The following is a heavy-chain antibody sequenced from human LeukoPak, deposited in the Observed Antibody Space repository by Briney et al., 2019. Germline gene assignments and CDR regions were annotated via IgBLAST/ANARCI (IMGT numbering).Heavy chain of an antibody. CDR2: IWYDGSEK. Sequence: XSYGXXXXRQAPGKGLEGVAVIWYDGSEKYYADSVKGRFTISRDNSKNTLFLQMSSLTAEDTAVYYCARWSCDHWGQGTLVTVSS. CDR3: ARWSCDH. V-gene: IGHV3-33*01. CDR1: XSYG. J-gene: IGHJ5*02.